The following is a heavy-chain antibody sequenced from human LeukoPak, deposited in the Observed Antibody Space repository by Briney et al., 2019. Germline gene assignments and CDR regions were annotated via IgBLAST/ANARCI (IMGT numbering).Heavy chain of an antibody. D-gene: IGHD5-18*01. Sequence: KPSETLSLTCAVYGGSFSGYYWSWIRQPSGKGLEWIGEINHSGSTNYNPSLKSRVTISVDTSKNQFSLKLSSVTAADTAVYYCARGRYSYGTYYFDYWGQGTLVTVSS. CDR3: ARGRYSYGTYYFDY. J-gene: IGHJ4*02. V-gene: IGHV4-34*01. CDR2: INHSGST. CDR1: GGSFSGYY.